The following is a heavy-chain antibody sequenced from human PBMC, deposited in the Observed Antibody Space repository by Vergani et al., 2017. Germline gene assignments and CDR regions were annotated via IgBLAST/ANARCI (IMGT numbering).Heavy chain of an antibody. CDR3: AGVGSGWALDS. V-gene: IGHV3-7*03. CDR1: GFTFSGYW. Sequence: EVQLVESGGGLVQPGGSLRLSCVASGFTFSGYWMSWVRQAPGKGLEWVANINQGGNDKYYVDSVKGRFTISRDNAKNSLYLQMNSLRAEDTAVYYCAGVGSGWALDSWGQGTLVTVSS. J-gene: IGHJ4*02. D-gene: IGHD6-19*01. CDR2: INQGGNDK.